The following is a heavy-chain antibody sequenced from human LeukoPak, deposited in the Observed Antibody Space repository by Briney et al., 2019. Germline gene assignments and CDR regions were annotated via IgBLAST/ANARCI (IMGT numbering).Heavy chain of an antibody. V-gene: IGHV1-46*01. CDR1: GYTFTSYY. CDR3: ARDEYSYGGRTHPYFFDC. D-gene: IGHD5-18*01. J-gene: IGHJ4*02. Sequence: ASVKVSCKASGYTFTSYYMHWVRQAPGQGLEWMGIINPSGGSTSYAQKFQGRVTMTRDMSTSTVYMELSSLRSEDTALYYCARDEYSYGGRTHPYFFDCWGQGTLVTVSS. CDR2: INPSGGST.